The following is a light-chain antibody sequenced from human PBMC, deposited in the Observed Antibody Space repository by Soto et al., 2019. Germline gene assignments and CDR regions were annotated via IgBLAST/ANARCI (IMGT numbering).Light chain of an antibody. J-gene: IGLJ2*01. CDR2: EVS. CDR3: SSYAGSNNLV. Sequence: QSALTQPPSASGSPGQSVTISCTGTSSDVGDYNYVSWYQQHPGKAPKLMIYEVSRRPSGVPDRFSGSKFGNTASLTVSGLRAEDEADYYCSSYAGSNNLVFGGGTKLTVL. V-gene: IGLV2-8*01. CDR1: SSDVGDYNY.